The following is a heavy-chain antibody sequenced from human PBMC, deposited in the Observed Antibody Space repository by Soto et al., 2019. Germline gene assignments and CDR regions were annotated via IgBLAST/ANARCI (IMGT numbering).Heavy chain of an antibody. Sequence: GESLKISCKASGYDFSTHWIGWVRHMPGKGLQWMAIIYPSDSDTKYSPSFQGHVTISVDKSISTAYLQWSGLQVSDSAKYYCARLVTGAGFWEYLDYWGPGTLVTVSS. J-gene: IGHJ4*02. CDR3: ARLVTGAGFWEYLDY. V-gene: IGHV5-51*01. CDR2: IYPSDSDT. D-gene: IGHD3-9*01. CDR1: GYDFSTHW.